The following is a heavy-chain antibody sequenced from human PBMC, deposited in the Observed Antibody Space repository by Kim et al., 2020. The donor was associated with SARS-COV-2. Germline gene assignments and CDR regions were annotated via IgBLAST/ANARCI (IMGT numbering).Heavy chain of an antibody. CDR2: ISGSGGST. CDR3: AEHRYDSSGYYWFDP. CDR1: GFTFSSYA. V-gene: IGHV3-23*01. J-gene: IGHJ5*02. D-gene: IGHD3-22*01. Sequence: GGSLRLSCAASGFTFSSYAMSWVRQAPGKGLEWVSAISGSGGSTYYADSVKGRFTISRDNSKNTLYLQMNSLRAEDTAVYYCAEHRYDSSGYYWFDPWGQGTLVTVSS.